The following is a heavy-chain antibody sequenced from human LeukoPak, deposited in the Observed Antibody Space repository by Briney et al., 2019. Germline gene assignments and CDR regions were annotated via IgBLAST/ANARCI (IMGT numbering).Heavy chain of an antibody. CDR2: IYSGGST. Sequence: GGSLRLSCAASGFTVSSNYMSWVRQAPGKGLEWVSVIYSGGSTDYADSVKGRFTISRDNSKNTLYLQMNSLRAEDTAVYYCARELSSSNWYRWFDPWGQGTLVTVSS. D-gene: IGHD6-13*01. V-gene: IGHV3-53*01. J-gene: IGHJ5*02. CDR1: GFTVSSNY. CDR3: ARELSSSNWYRWFDP.